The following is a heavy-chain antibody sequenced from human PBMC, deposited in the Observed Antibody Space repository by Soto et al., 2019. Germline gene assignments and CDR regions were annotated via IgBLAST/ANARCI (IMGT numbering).Heavy chain of an antibody. CDR2: ISAYTGNT. Sequence: GASVKVSCKASGYTFTRYGISWVRQAPGQGLEWMGWISAYTGNTKYVQKFQGRVTMTRDTSASTAYMELSSLRSEDTAVYYCASSRRYNWNYRANWFDPWGQGTLVTVSS. CDR3: ASSRRYNWNYRANWFDP. J-gene: IGHJ5*02. CDR1: GYTFTRYG. D-gene: IGHD1-7*01. V-gene: IGHV1-18*01.